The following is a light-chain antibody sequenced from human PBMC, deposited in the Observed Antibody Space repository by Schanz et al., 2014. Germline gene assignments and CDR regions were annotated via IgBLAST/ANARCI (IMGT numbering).Light chain of an antibody. CDR1: QSVSSSY. CDR2: GAS. CDR3: QQYGRPIT. V-gene: IGKV3-20*01. Sequence: EIVLTQSPGTLSLSPGDRATLSCRASQSVSSSYLAWYQQKPGQAPRLLICGASSRATGIPDRFSGSGSGTDFSLPIRRLEPXDXAXYYCQQYGRPITFRQGTRLQI. J-gene: IGKJ5*01.